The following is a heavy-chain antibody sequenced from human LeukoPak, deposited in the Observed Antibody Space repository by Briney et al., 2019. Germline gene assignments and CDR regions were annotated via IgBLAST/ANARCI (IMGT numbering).Heavy chain of an antibody. D-gene: IGHD3-10*01. CDR3: ARDLYGSESYYNYY. J-gene: IGHJ4*02. V-gene: IGHV3-21*01. CDR2: ISSSSSYI. Sequence: PGGSLRLSCAASGFTFSSYSMNWVRQAPGKGLEWVSSISSSSSYIYYADSVKGRFTISRDNAKNSLYLQRNSLRAEDTAVYYCARDLYGSESYYNYYWGQGTLVTVSS. CDR1: GFTFSSYS.